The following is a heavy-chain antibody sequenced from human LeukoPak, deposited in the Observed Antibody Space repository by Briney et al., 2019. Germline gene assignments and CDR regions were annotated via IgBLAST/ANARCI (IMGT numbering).Heavy chain of an antibody. J-gene: IGHJ6*03. V-gene: IGHV4-39*01. D-gene: IGHD5-12*01. CDR1: GASISNSFYF. Sequence: SETLSLTCTVSGASISNSFYFWGWVRQPPGTGLEWIGHIRYSGSAYHNPSLKSRVTISVDTSKNQVSLNLRSVTVADTAVYYCARHKIGYDHYYYMDVWGKGTTVTISS. CDR3: ARHKIGYDHYYYMDV. CDR2: IRYSGSA.